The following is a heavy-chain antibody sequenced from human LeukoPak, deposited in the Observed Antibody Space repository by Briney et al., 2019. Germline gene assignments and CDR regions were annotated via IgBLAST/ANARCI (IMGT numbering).Heavy chain of an antibody. CDR2: IYYSGST. CDR3: ARHAGYSYGYRDY. V-gene: IGHV4-39*01. CDR1: GGSISSSSYY. Sequence: SETLSLTCTVSGGSISSSSYYWGWIRQPPGKGLEWIGSIYYSGSTYYNPSLKSRVTISVDTSKNQFSLKLSPVTAADTAVYYCARHAGYSYGYRDYWGQGTLVTVSS. D-gene: IGHD5-18*01. J-gene: IGHJ4*02.